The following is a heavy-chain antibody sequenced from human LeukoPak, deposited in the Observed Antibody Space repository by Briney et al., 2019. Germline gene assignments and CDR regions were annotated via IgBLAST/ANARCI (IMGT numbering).Heavy chain of an antibody. CDR1: GYTFTGYY. Sequence: ASVTVSCTASGYTFTGYYMHWVRQAPGQGLEWMGWINPNSGGTNYAQKFQGWVTMTRDTSISTAYMELSRLRSDDTAVYYCAITTGTSRAFDYWGQGTLVTVSS. D-gene: IGHD1-1*01. CDR2: INPNSGGT. V-gene: IGHV1-2*04. CDR3: AITTGTSRAFDY. J-gene: IGHJ4*02.